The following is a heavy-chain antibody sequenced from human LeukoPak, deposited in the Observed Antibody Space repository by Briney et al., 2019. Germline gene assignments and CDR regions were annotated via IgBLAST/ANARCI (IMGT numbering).Heavy chain of an antibody. D-gene: IGHD3-22*01. CDR2: IYHSGST. V-gene: IGHV4-39*07. Sequence: PSETLSLTCTVSGGSISSSSYYWGWIRQPPGKGLEWIGSIYHSGSTYYNPSLKSRVTISVDTSKNQFSLKLSSVTAADTAVYYCARGDYYDSSGLDYWGQGTLVTVSS. J-gene: IGHJ4*02. CDR3: ARGDYYDSSGLDY. CDR1: GGSISSSSYY.